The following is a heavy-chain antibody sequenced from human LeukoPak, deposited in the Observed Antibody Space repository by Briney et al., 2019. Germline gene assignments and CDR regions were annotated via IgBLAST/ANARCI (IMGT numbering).Heavy chain of an antibody. CDR2: ISAYNGNT. V-gene: IGHV1-18*01. Sequence: ASVKVSCKASGYIFTNYGIGWVRQAPGQGLEWMGWISAYNGNTNYAQKLQGRVTMTTDTSTSTAYMELRSLRSDDTAVYYCARGTDRISWNGWGDWFDPWGQGTLVTVSS. D-gene: IGHD6-13*01. CDR3: ARGTDRISWNGWGDWFDP. J-gene: IGHJ5*02. CDR1: GYIFTNYG.